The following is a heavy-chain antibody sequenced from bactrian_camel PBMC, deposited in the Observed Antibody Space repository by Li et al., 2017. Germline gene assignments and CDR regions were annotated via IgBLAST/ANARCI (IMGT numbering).Heavy chain of an antibody. V-gene: IGHV3S53*01. D-gene: IGHD3*01. CDR2: LASDGSS. Sequence: HVQLVESGGGSVQAGGSLRLSCAFDAYTPANVRMAWFRQAPGKEREGVASLASDGSSIYANSLKGRFTISQDNAKNTVYLQMNNLKPEDTAMYYCAAARYSGSRCGERDVAGFTYWGQGTQVTVS. J-gene: IGHJ4*01. CDR1: AYTPANVR. CDR3: AAARYSGSRCGERDVAGFTY.